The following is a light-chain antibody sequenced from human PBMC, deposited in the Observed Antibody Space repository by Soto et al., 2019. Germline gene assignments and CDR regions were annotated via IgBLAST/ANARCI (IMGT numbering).Light chain of an antibody. V-gene: IGLV2-11*01. CDR2: DVS. CDR3: CSYAGSYIDVV. J-gene: IGLJ2*01. Sequence: QAVVTQPRSVSGSPGQSVTISCTGTSSDVGGYNYVSWYQQHPGKAPKLMIYDVSKRPSGVPDRFSGSKSGNTASLTISGLQAEDEADYYCCSYAGSYIDVVFGGGTKLTVL. CDR1: SSDVGGYNY.